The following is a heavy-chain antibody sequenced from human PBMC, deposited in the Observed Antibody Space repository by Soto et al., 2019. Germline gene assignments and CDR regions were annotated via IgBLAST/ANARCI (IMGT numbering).Heavy chain of an antibody. CDR3: ARGPRHQLVHALDI. Sequence: QVQLQQWGAGLLKPSETLSLTCAVYGGSFSDYYWSWIRQPPGKGLEWIGEINHSGSTNYNPSLKSRVTXXVXTXXNQFSLKLNSVTAADTAVYYCARGPRHQLVHALDIWGQGTMVTVSS. CDR2: INHSGST. V-gene: IGHV4-34*01. CDR1: GGSFSDYY. D-gene: IGHD3-10*01. J-gene: IGHJ3*02.